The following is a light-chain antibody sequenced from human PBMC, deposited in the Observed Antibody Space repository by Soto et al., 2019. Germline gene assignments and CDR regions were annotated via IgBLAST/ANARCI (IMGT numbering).Light chain of an antibody. J-gene: IGKJ1*01. CDR3: QQYSSSPQT. V-gene: IGKV3-20*01. Sequence: ELVLTQSPGTLSLSPGERATLSCRASQSVSSSYLAWYQQKPGQAPRLLIYGASSRATGIPDRFSGSGSGTDFTLTISRLEPEDFAVYYCQQYSSSPQTFGQGTKVEIK. CDR2: GAS. CDR1: QSVSSSY.